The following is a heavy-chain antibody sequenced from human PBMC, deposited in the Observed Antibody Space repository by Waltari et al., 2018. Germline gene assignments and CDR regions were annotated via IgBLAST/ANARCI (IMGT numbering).Heavy chain of an antibody. Sequence: QVQLVQSGTAVEKPGASVKVSSKASGYTFIVYYIPWVRQAHGQGLEWIGWIHPNTGSTNYTQKFQGRVTMTRDTSLNTAYMELSGLRSDDTAVYYCARVGLGDYYDTTGAFDIWGQGTMVTVSS. CDR1: GYTFIVYY. CDR2: IHPNTGST. V-gene: IGHV1-2*02. J-gene: IGHJ3*02. CDR3: ARVGLGDYYDTTGAFDI. D-gene: IGHD3-22*01.